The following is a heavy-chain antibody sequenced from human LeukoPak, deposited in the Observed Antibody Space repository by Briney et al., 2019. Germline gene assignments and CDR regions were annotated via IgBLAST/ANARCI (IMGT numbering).Heavy chain of an antibody. Sequence: GASVKVSCKASGYTFTSYYMHWVRQATGQGLEWMGWMNPNSGNTGYAQKFQGRVTMTRNTSISTAYMELSSLRSEDTAVYYCNLGYYYYMDVWGKGTTVTVSS. CDR2: MNPNSGNT. V-gene: IGHV1-8*02. CDR1: GYTFTSYY. J-gene: IGHJ6*03. D-gene: IGHD3-16*01. CDR3: NLGYYYYMDV.